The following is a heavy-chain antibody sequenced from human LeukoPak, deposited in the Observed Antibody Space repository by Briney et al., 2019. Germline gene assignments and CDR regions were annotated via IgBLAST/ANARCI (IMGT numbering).Heavy chain of an antibody. J-gene: IGHJ6*02. Sequence: SVKASCNVSTPTLSSYSISWVRQAPGQGLEWMGRFTPILGIANYAQKFQGRATITADKSTSTAYMELSSLRSEDTAVYYCARVMFAMDVWGQGTTVTVSS. CDR3: ARVMFAMDV. D-gene: IGHD3-10*02. V-gene: IGHV1-69*04. CDR1: TPTLSSYS. CDR2: FTPILGIA.